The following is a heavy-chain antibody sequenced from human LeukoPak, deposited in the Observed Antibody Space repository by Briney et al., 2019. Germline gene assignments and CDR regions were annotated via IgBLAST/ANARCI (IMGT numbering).Heavy chain of an antibody. Sequence: PSQTLSLTCTVSGNSISSGDNYWSWIRQPAGKGLEWIGRIYTSGSTNYNPSLKSRVTISADTSKNQFSLKLSSVTAADTAVYYCARVTGYMIEDYFDYWGQGTLVTVSS. CDR1: GNSISSGDNY. J-gene: IGHJ4*02. D-gene: IGHD3-22*01. CDR3: ARVTGYMIEDYFDY. V-gene: IGHV4-61*02. CDR2: IYTSGST.